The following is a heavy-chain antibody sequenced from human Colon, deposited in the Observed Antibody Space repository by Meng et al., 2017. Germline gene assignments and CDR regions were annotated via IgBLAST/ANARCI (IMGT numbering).Heavy chain of an antibody. Sequence: GESLKISCKTSGYSFTTYYIHWVRQAPGQGLEWMGRINPNSGGTNYAQKFQGRVTMTRDTSSSTAYMELSSLRSDDTAVYYCARGYLVTVPTAPNAGYWGQGTRVTVSS. J-gene: IGHJ4*02. CDR2: INPNSGGT. CDR1: GYSFTTYY. D-gene: IGHD2-2*01. V-gene: IGHV1-2*06. CDR3: ARGYLVTVPTAPNAGY.